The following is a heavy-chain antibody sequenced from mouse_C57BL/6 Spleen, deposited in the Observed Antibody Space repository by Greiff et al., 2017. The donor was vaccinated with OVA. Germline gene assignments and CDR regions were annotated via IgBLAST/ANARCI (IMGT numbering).Heavy chain of an antibody. CDR3: SRGAGYYYGSSYDWYFDV. D-gene: IGHD1-1*01. V-gene: IGHV5-16*01. CDR2: INYDGSST. CDR1: GFTFSDYY. Sequence: EVHLVESEGGLVQPGSSMKLSCTASGFTFSDYYMAWVRQVPEKGLEWVANINYDGSSTYYLDSLKSRFIISRDNAKNIPYLQMSSLKSEDTAAYYCSRGAGYYYGSSYDWYFDVWGTGTTVTVSS. J-gene: IGHJ1*03.